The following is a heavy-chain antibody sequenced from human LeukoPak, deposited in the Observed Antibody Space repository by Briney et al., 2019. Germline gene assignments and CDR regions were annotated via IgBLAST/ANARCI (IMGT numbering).Heavy chain of an antibody. CDR3: AREGPSSGYYYDY. CDR1: GYTFGIYY. CDR2: INPDSGGT. J-gene: IGHJ4*02. D-gene: IGHD3-22*01. V-gene: IGHV1-2*06. Sequence: RASVKVSCKASGYTFGIYYIHWVRQAPGQGLEWMGRINPDSGGTNFAQKFQGRVPVTRDTSISTAYLELSRLIFDDTAVYYCAREGPSSGYYYDYWGQGTLVTVSS.